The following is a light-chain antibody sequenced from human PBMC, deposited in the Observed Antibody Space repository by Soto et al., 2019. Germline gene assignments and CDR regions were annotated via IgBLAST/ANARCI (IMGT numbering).Light chain of an antibody. Sequence: EIVLTQSPGTLSSSPGERATLSCRASQSVSSSYLAWYQQKPGQPPRLLIYGASSRATGIPDRFSGSGSGTDFTLTISRLGPEDFAVYYCQQYGSSPPLTFGGGTKVEIK. J-gene: IGKJ4*01. CDR2: GAS. CDR1: QSVSSSY. V-gene: IGKV3-20*01. CDR3: QQYGSSPPLT.